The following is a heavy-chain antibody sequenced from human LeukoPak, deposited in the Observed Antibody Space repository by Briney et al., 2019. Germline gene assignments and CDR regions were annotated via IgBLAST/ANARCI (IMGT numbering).Heavy chain of an antibody. CDR1: GGSISSNNYY. Sequence: PSETLSLTRTVSGGSISSNNYYWGWIRQPPGKGLEWIGTIYYSGSTYYNPSLKSRVTMSVGTSKNQFSLKLSSVTAADTAVYYCARGGPGIYYDSSGHYYYFDYWGQGTLVTVSS. D-gene: IGHD3-22*01. CDR3: ARGGPGIYYDSSGHYYYFDY. J-gene: IGHJ4*02. CDR2: IYYSGST. V-gene: IGHV4-39*07.